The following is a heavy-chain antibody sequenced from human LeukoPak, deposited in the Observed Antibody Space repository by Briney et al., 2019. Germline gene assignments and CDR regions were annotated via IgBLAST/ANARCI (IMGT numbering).Heavy chain of an antibody. Sequence: TSETLSLTSAVSGYSISSGYYWGWIRQPPGKGLEWIGSIYHSGSTYYNPSLKSRVTISVDTSKNQFSLKLSSVTAADTAVYYCARDSSYGSGSYFYNWFDPWGQGTLVTVSS. CDR3: ARDSSYGSGSYFYNWFDP. V-gene: IGHV4-38-2*02. CDR2: IYHSGST. D-gene: IGHD3-10*01. CDR1: GYSISSGYY. J-gene: IGHJ5*02.